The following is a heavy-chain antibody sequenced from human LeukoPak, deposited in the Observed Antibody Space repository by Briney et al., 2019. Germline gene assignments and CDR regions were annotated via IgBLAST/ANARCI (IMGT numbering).Heavy chain of an antibody. CDR2: IKQDGSEK. J-gene: IGHJ4*02. V-gene: IGHV3-7*01. Sequence: GGSLRLSCAASGVTFTSYWMRWLREAPGRGREWVANIKQDGSEKYYVDSVKGRFTISRDNAKKSLYLQMNSLRAEDTAVYYCGRGGAFFDYWGQGTLVTVSS. D-gene: IGHD3-3*02. CDR1: GVTFTSYW. CDR3: GRGGAFFDY.